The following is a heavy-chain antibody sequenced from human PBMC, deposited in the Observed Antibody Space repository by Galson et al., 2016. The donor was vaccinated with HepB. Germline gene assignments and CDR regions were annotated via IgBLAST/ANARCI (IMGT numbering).Heavy chain of an antibody. J-gene: IGHJ4*02. CDR1: GNTFTSYD. CDR2: MSPNSGTT. CDR3: AREARFTMVRGVITD. Sequence: SVKVSCKASGNTFTSYDINWVRQATGQGLEWMGWMSPNSGTTGYAQKFQGRITMTRNTSISTAYMELSSLRSEDTAVYYCAREARFTMVRGVITDWGQGTRVTVSS. V-gene: IGHV1-8*01. D-gene: IGHD3-10*01.